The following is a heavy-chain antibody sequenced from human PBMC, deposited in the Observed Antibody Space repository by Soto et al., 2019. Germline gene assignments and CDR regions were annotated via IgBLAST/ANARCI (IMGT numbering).Heavy chain of an antibody. D-gene: IGHD4-17*01. J-gene: IGHJ5*02. CDR2: MNPNGGNT. CDR1: GYTFRSSD. CDR3: ARASYGGYDWFDP. Sequence: QVQLVQSGAEVKKPGASVKVSCKASGYTFRSSDINWVRQAPGQGLEWMGWMNPNGGNTGYAQKFQGRVTMTRNTSIATASMELSGLTSDDTAVYYCARASYGGYDWFDPWGQGNLVTVSS. V-gene: IGHV1-8*01.